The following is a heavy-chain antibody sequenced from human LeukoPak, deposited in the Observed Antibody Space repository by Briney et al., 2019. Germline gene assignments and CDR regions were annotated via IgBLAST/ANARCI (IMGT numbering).Heavy chain of an antibody. V-gene: IGHV3-48*01. D-gene: IGHD6-13*01. J-gene: IGHJ4*02. CDR2: ISSSSSSM. Sequence: PGGSLRLSCAASGFTLSSYSMNWVRQAPGKGPEWVSYISSSSSSMYYADSVKGRFTISRDNAKNSLFLQMNSLRAEDTAVYYCARHGSSWPYYFDYWGQGTLVAVSS. CDR1: GFTLSSYS. CDR3: ARHGSSWPYYFDY.